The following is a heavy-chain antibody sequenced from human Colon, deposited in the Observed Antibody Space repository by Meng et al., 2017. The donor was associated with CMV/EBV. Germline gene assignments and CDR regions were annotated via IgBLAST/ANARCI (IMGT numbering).Heavy chain of an antibody. CDR1: RGSFSTNSYF. J-gene: IGHJ4*02. Sequence: VQSQEPGRRCVKRSETLALTCSLFRGSFSTNSYFWAWIRQPPGKGLEYIGSIYNSGSTYYNASLTSRVTMSVDTSKNQFSLKLSSVPAADTAKYYCARGVLNFLDYWGQGTLVTVSS. V-gene: IGHV4-39*07. D-gene: IGHD1-7*01. CDR2: IYNSGST. CDR3: ARGVLNFLDY.